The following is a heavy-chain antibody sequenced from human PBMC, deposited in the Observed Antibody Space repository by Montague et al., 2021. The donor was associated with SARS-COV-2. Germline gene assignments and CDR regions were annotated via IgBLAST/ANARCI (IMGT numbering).Heavy chain of an antibody. D-gene: IGHD3-22*01. CDR1: GDSVISDKYY. CDR2: IYDSGST. Sequence: SETLSLTCTVTGDSVISDKYYWSWIRQPPGKGLEWIGFIYDSGSTSYNPSLHSRVTITIDTSKNQFSLNLTSVTPADTAVYYCVKGSGYPWGQGTLVTVSS. J-gene: IGHJ5*02. CDR3: VKGSGYP. V-gene: IGHV4-61*01.